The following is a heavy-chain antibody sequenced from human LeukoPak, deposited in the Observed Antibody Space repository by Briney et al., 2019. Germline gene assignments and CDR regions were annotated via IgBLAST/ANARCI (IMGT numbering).Heavy chain of an antibody. V-gene: IGHV3-20*04. CDR1: GFTFDDYG. Sequence: GGSLRLSCAASGFTFDDYGMSWVRQAPGKGLEWVSGINWNGGSTGYADSVKGRFTISRDNAKNSLYLQMNSLRAEDTALYYCARVDFKAAAGSPYYFDYWGQGTLVTVSS. J-gene: IGHJ4*02. CDR2: INWNGGST. CDR3: ARVDFKAAAGSPYYFDY. D-gene: IGHD6-13*01.